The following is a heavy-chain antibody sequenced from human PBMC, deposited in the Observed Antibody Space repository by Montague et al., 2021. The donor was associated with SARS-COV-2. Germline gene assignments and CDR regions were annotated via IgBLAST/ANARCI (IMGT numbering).Heavy chain of an antibody. CDR3: ARGALTGGNYELWRGYYTSPLDY. Sequence: SETLSLTCTVSGGSISSSSYYWGWIRQPPGKGLEWIGSIYYSGSTYYIPSLKSRVAISVDTSKNRFSLKLRSVTAAATAVYFCARGALTGGNYELWRGYYTSPLDYWGQGTLVTVSS. CDR2: IYYSGST. V-gene: IGHV4-39*07. CDR1: GGSISSSSYY. J-gene: IGHJ4*02. D-gene: IGHD3-3*01.